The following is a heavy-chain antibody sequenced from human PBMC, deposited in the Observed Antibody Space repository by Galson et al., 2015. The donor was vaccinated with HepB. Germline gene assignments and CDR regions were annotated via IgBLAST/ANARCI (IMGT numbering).Heavy chain of an antibody. CDR1: GFTFSSYG. J-gene: IGHJ4*02. CDR2: IWYDGSNK. Sequence: SLRLSCAASGFTFSSYGMHWVRQAPGKGLEWVAVIWYDGSNKYYADSVKGRFTASRDNSGNTLYLRMNNLRAEDTAVYFCAKDRWTRRIALGGADYWGQGTLVTVSS. CDR3: AKDRWTRRIALGGADY. D-gene: IGHD6-19*01. V-gene: IGHV3-33*06.